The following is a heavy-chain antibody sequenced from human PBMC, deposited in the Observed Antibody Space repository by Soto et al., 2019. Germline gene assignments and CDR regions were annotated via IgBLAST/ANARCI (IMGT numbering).Heavy chain of an antibody. Sequence: GGSLRLSCAASGFTFSTYAMSWVRQAPGKGLEWVSTIDNSGGITYYADSVKGRFTISRDNSKNTLYLQMNSLRAEDTAVYYCAKNPGYYYDSSGYYFFDYWGQGTLVTVSS. V-gene: IGHV3-23*05. J-gene: IGHJ4*02. CDR1: GFTFSTYA. CDR2: IDNSGGIT. CDR3: AKNPGYYYDSSGYYFFDY. D-gene: IGHD3-22*01.